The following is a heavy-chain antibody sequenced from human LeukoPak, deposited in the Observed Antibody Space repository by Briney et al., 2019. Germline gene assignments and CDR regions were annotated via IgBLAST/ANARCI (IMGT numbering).Heavy chain of an antibody. CDR1: GGSISSYY. CDR2: IYTSGST. D-gene: IGHD5-18*01. Sequence: SETLSLTCTVSGGSISSYYWSWIRQPAGKGLEWIGRIYTSGSTNYNPSLKSRVTMSVDTSKNQFSLKLSSVTAADTAVYYCARASRIQLWLRGTYPHYFDYWGQGTLVTVSS. J-gene: IGHJ4*02. V-gene: IGHV4-4*07. CDR3: ARASRIQLWLRGTYPHYFDY.